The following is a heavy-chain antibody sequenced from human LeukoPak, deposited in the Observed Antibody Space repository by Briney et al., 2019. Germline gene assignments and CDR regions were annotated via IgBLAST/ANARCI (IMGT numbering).Heavy chain of an antibody. J-gene: IGHJ4*02. CDR1: GGSFSGYY. Sequence: SETLSLTCAVYGGSFSGYYWSWIRQPPGKGLEWIGEVNHSGSTKYSPSLKSRVTISVDTSKNQFSLKLSSVTAADTAVYYCARDLVENSRGHDFWGQGILVIVSS. V-gene: IGHV4-34*01. CDR3: ARDLVENSRGHDF. CDR2: VNHSGST. D-gene: IGHD2-15*01.